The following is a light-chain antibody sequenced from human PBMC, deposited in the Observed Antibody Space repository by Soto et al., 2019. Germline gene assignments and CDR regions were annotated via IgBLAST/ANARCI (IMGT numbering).Light chain of an antibody. Sequence: EIVLTQSPGTLSLSPGERATLSCRASQTVSSNYLAWYQQKPGQPPRLLIYGASSRATGIPDRFSGSGSGTDFTLTIRRLEPEDFAVYYCQQYSTSPPVTFGQGTRLEIK. J-gene: IGKJ5*01. CDR3: QQYSTSPPVT. V-gene: IGKV3-20*01. CDR1: QTVSSNY. CDR2: GAS.